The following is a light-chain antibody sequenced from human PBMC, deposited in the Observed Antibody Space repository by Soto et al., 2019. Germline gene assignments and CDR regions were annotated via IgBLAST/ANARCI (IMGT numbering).Light chain of an antibody. Sequence: EIVLTQSPGTLSLSPGERATLSCRASQSVSSSSLAWYQQKPGQAPRLLIYAASSRAIGTPDRFSGSGSGTDFTLTISRLEPEDSAVYYCQQYGSSPRTFGQGPRWIS. J-gene: IGKJ2*01. CDR2: AAS. V-gene: IGKV3-20*01. CDR3: QQYGSSPRT. CDR1: QSVSSSS.